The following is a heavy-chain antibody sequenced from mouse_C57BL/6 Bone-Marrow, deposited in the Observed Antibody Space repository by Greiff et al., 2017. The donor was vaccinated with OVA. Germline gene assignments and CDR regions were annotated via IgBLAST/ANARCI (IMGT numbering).Heavy chain of an antibody. CDR2: INPKYGTT. J-gene: IGHJ2*01. CDR3: ARGTMVTTCFDD. V-gene: IGHV1-39*01. D-gene: IGHD2-2*01. CDR1: GYSFTDYN. Sequence: VQLQQSGPELVKPGASVKISCKASGYSFTDYNMNWVKQSTGKSLEWIGVINPKYGTTSYNQKFKGKATLTVDQSSSTAYMQLNSLTSEDSAGYYCARGTMVTTCFDDWGQGTTLTVSS.